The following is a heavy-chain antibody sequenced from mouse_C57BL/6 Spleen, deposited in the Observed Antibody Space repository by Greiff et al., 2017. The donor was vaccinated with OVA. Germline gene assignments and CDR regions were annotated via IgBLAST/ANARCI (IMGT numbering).Heavy chain of an antibody. Sequence: VMLVESGAELVRPGTSVKVSCKASGYAFTNYLIEWVKQRPGQGLEWIGVINPGSGGTNYNEKFKGKATLTADKSSSTAYMQLSSLTSEDSAVYFCARSSSKAMDYWGQGTSVTVSS. J-gene: IGHJ4*01. V-gene: IGHV1-54*01. CDR3: ARSSSKAMDY. D-gene: IGHD2-10*02. CDR2: INPGSGGT. CDR1: GYAFTNYL.